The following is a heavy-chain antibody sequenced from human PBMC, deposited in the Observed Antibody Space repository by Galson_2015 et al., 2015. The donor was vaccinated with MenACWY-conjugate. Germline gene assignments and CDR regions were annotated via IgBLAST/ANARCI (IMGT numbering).Heavy chain of an antibody. CDR1: GYSFTHYW. V-gene: IGHV5-51*01. Sequence: QSGAAVKKPGESLTISCTGSGYSFTHYWIGWVRQMPGKGLEWLGLFNPANSETRYSPSFQGQVTISADESISTAYLQWTSLKASDTAMYYCARHPPGGRGLDVWGRGTTVTVSS. D-gene: IGHD1-26*01. J-gene: IGHJ6*02. CDR3: ARHPPGGRGLDV. CDR2: FNPANSET.